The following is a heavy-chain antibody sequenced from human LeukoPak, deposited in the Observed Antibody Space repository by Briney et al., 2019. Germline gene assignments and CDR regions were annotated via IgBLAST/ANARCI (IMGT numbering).Heavy chain of an antibody. Sequence: SETLSLTCTVSGGSINSNSYYWGWTRQPPGKGLEWIGSIYYSGSTYYNPSLKSRVTISVDTSKIQFSLKVSSVTAADTAVYYCARRYCTNGVCYRSAFDIWGQGTMVTVSS. CDR3: ARRYCTNGVCYRSAFDI. J-gene: IGHJ3*02. CDR1: GGSINSNSYY. CDR2: IYYSGST. V-gene: IGHV4-39*07. D-gene: IGHD2-8*01.